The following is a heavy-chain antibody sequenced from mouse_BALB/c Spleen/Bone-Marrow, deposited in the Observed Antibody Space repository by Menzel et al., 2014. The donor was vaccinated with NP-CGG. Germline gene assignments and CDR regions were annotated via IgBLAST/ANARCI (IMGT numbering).Heavy chain of an antibody. CDR3: ARYDVYYYFDY. Sequence: EVKLMESGGGLVQPGGSLRLSCATSGFTFTDYYMSWVRQPPGEALEWLGFIRNKANGYTTEYSASVKGRFTISRDNSQSILYLQMNTLRAEDSATYYCARYDVYYYFDYWGQGTTLTVSS. V-gene: IGHV7-3*02. J-gene: IGHJ2*01. D-gene: IGHD2-3*01. CDR1: GFTFTDYY. CDR2: IRNKANGYTT.